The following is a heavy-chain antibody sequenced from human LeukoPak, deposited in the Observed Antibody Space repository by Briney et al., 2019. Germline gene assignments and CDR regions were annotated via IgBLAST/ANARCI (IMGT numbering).Heavy chain of an antibody. CDR1: GDSIRSGSYY. CDR3: ARLSDVDNDY. D-gene: IGHD5-12*01. J-gene: IGHJ4*02. CDR2: IYTSGST. V-gene: IGHV4-61*02. Sequence: PSETLSLTCTVSGDSIRSGSYYWSWIRQPAGKGLEWIGRIYTSGSTNYNPSLNSRLTISVDTSKSQCSLKLSSVTAADTAVYYCARLSDVDNDYWGQGTLVTVSS.